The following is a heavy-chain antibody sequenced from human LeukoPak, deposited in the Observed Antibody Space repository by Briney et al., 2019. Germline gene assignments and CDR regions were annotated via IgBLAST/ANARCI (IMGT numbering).Heavy chain of an antibody. Sequence: GGSLRLSWAPAGFTFSSYAISWVSQAPGKGLGWDSTISGSGSSTYYADSVKGRFTISRDNSKNTLYLQMNSLRAEDTAVYYCAKSGYFDWLAHFDYWGQGTLVTVSS. CDR2: ISGSGSST. V-gene: IGHV3-23*01. CDR1: GFTFSSYA. D-gene: IGHD3-9*01. J-gene: IGHJ4*02. CDR3: AKSGYFDWLAHFDY.